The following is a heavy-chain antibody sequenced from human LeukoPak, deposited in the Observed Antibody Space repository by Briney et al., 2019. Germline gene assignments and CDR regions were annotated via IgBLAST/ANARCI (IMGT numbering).Heavy chain of an antibody. Sequence: ASVKVSCKASGYTFTSYDINWVRQATGQGLEWMGWMNPNSGNTGYAQKFRGRVTMTRNTSISTAYMELSSLRSEDTAVYYCAREKPTETNVLRYFDWSTNYNWFDPWGQGTLVTVSS. CDR2: MNPNSGNT. D-gene: IGHD3-9*01. CDR3: AREKPTETNVLRYFDWSTNYNWFDP. CDR1: GYTFTSYD. J-gene: IGHJ5*02. V-gene: IGHV1-8*01.